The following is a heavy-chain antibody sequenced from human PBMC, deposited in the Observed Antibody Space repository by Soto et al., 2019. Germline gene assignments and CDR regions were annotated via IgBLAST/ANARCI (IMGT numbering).Heavy chain of an antibody. V-gene: IGHV4-59*08. CDR1: GGSISNYY. Sequence: SETLSLTCIVSGGSISNYYWSWIRHPPGKGLEWIGYIYYSGSTNYNPSLQSRVTISVDTSKNQFSLTLNSMTAADTSVYYCARHNYGSGSTYFDYWGQGTLVTVSS. CDR2: IYYSGST. CDR3: ARHNYGSGSTYFDY. J-gene: IGHJ4*02. D-gene: IGHD3-10*01.